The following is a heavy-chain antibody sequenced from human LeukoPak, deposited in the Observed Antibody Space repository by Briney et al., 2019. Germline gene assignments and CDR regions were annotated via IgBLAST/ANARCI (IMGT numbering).Heavy chain of an antibody. Sequence: SETLSLTCTVYGGSFSGYYWSWIRQPPGKGLEWIGEINHSGCTNYNPSLKSRVTISVDTSKNQFSLKLSSVTAADTAVYYCARGRRYCSSTSCYGGYYYYYYGMDVWGQGTTVTVSS. CDR1: GGSFSGYY. D-gene: IGHD2-2*01. J-gene: IGHJ6*02. CDR2: INHSGCT. V-gene: IGHV4-34*01. CDR3: ARGRRYCSSTSCYGGYYYYYYGMDV.